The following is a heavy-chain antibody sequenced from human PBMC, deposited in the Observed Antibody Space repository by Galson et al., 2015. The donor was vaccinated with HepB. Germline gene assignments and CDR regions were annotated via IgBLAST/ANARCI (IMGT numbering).Heavy chain of an antibody. CDR1: GFTLSSHW. J-gene: IGHJ6*02. Sequence: SLRLSCAASGFTLSSHWMTWVRQAPGKGLEWVANIKQDGSEKYYVDSVKGRFTIPRDNAKNSVYLQMNSLRAKDTAVYYCGRGHYGMDVWGQGTKVTVPS. V-gene: IGHV3-7*01. CDR3: GRGHYGMDV. CDR2: IKQDGSEK.